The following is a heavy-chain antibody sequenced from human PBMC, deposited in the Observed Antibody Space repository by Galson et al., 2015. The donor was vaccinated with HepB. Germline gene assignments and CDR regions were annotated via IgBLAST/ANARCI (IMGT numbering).Heavy chain of an antibody. CDR1: GYTLTELS. J-gene: IGHJ4*02. CDR3: ATANINSGSYPNFDY. CDR2: FDPEDGET. D-gene: IGHD1-26*01. Sequence: SVKVSCKVSGYTLTELSMHWVRQAPGKGLEWMGGFDPEDGETIYAQKFQGRVTMAEDTSTDTAYMELSSLRSEDTAVYYCATANINSGSYPNFDYWGQGTLVTVSS. V-gene: IGHV1-24*01.